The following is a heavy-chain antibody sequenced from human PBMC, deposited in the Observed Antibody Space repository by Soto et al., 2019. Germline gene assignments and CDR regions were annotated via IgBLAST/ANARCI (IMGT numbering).Heavy chain of an antibody. CDR3: ARGNDFWSGPYTYFDY. V-gene: IGHV4-39*01. CDR2: IYYSGST. D-gene: IGHD3-3*01. J-gene: IGHJ4*02. CDR1: GGSISSSSYY. Sequence: PSETLSLTCTVSGGSISSSSYYWGWIRQPPGKGLEWIGSIYYSGSTYYNPSLKSRVTISVDTSKNQFSLKLSSVTAADTAVYYCARGNDFWSGPYTYFDYWGQGTLVTVSS.